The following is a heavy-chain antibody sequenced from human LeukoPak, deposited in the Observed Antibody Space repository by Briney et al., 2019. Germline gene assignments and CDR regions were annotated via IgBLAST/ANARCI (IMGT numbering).Heavy chain of an antibody. CDR2: IIPIFGTA. CDR3: ARGGVVPAAMGWFDP. Sequence: ASVKVSCKASGGTFSSYAISWVRQAPGQGLEWMGGIIPIFGTANYAQKFQGRVTITADESTSTAYMELSSLRSEDTAVYYCARGGVVPAAMGWFDPWGQGTLVTVSS. CDR1: GGTFSSYA. J-gene: IGHJ5*02. D-gene: IGHD2-2*01. V-gene: IGHV1-69*13.